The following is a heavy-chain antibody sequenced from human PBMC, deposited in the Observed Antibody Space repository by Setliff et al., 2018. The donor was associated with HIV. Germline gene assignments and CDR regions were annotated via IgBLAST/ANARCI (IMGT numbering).Heavy chain of an antibody. V-gene: IGHV1-18*01. CDR3: ARDRWELLRRPEYFQH. CDR1: GYTFSSYG. Sequence: ASVKVSCKASGYTFSSYGVNWVQQAPGQGLEWMGWISADNGNTKYAQKFQGRVTITTDTSTRTVYMELRSLRSDDTAVYYCARDRWELLRRPEYFQHWGQGALVTVSS. D-gene: IGHD1-26*01. CDR2: ISADNGNT. J-gene: IGHJ1*01.